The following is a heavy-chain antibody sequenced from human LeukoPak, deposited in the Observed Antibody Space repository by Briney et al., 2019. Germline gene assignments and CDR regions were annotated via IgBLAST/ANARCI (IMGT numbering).Heavy chain of an antibody. CDR3: ARVPSDRPFGGVIAYFDY. CDR1: GGSISSSSYY. CDR2: IYYSGST. Sequence: SETLSLTCTVSGGSISSSSYYWGWIRQPPGKGLEWIGSIYYSGSTYYNPSLKSRVTISVDTSKNQFSLKLSSVTAADTAVYYCARVPSDRPFGGVIAYFDYWGQGTLVTVSS. V-gene: IGHV4-39*07. D-gene: IGHD3-16*02. J-gene: IGHJ4*02.